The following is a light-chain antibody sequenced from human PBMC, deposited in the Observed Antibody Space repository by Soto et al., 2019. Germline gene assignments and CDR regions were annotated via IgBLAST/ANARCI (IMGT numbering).Light chain of an antibody. V-gene: IGLV2-8*01. Sequence: QSALTQPPSASGSPGQSVTISCTGTSNDVGGYNYVSWYQQHPGKAPKLMIYEVSKRPSGVPDRFSGSKSGNTASLTVSGLQAEDEADYYCSSYVGSYNPHVVFGGRTKLTVL. CDR1: SNDVGGYNY. J-gene: IGLJ2*01. CDR2: EVS. CDR3: SSYVGSYNPHVV.